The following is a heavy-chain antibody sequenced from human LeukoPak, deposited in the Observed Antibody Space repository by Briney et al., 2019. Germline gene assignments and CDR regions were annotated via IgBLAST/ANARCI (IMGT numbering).Heavy chain of an antibody. J-gene: IGHJ4*02. Sequence: PGGSLRLSCAASGFTFSNYSMNWVRQAPGKGLEWVSSISISSSYIYYADSVKGRFTISRDNAKNSLYLQMNSLRAEDTAVYYCARGAWTQSRGFAGYWGQGTLVTVSS. CDR1: GFTFSNYS. CDR2: ISISSSYI. V-gene: IGHV3-21*01. D-gene: IGHD3/OR15-3a*01. CDR3: ARGAWTQSRGFAGY.